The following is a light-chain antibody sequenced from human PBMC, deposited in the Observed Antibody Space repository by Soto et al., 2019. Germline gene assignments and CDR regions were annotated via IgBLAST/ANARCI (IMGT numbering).Light chain of an antibody. CDR3: SSYPSSSTLGV. Sequence: QSALTRPASVSGSPGQSITISCTGTSSDVGGYNYVSWYQQHPGKAPKLMIYDVSNRPSGVSNRFSGSKSGNTASLTISGLQAEDEADYYCSSYPSSSTLGVFGTGTKVTVL. J-gene: IGLJ1*01. V-gene: IGLV2-14*01. CDR1: SSDVGGYNY. CDR2: DVS.